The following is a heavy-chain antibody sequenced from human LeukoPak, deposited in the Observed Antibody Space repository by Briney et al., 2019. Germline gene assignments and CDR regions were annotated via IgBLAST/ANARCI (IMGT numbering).Heavy chain of an antibody. D-gene: IGHD3-22*01. J-gene: IGHJ4*02. Sequence: PGGSLRLSCAASGFTFSSYAMHWVRQAPGKGLEWVAVISYDGSNKYYADPVKGRFTISRDNSKNTLYLQMNSLRAEDTAVYYCARARYYYDSSGYFPDYWGQGTLVTVSS. V-gene: IGHV3-30-3*01. CDR3: ARARYYYDSSGYFPDY. CDR1: GFTFSSYA. CDR2: ISYDGSNK.